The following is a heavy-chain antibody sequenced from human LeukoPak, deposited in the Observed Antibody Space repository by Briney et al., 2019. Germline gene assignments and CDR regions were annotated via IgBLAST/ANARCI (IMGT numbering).Heavy chain of an antibody. V-gene: IGHV4-30-2*01. J-gene: IGHJ4*02. CDR2: IYHSGST. CDR1: GGSISSGGYS. D-gene: IGHD6-19*01. Sequence: KSSETLSLTCAVSGGSISSGGYSWSWIRQPPGKGLEWIGYIYHSGSTYYNPSLKSRLTISVDRSKNQFSLKLSSVTAADTAVYYCARGGDQWLVPFDYWGQGTLVTVSS. CDR3: ARGGDQWLVPFDY.